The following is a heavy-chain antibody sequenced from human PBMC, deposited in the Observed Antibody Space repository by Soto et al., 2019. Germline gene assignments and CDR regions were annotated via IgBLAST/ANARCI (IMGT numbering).Heavy chain of an antibody. CDR1: GFTFGDYA. CDR2: IRSKAYGGTT. V-gene: IGHV3-49*03. CDR3: TYYDILTGYYNSGSY. J-gene: IGHJ4*02. Sequence: GGSLRLSCTASGFTFGDYAMSWFRQAPGKGLEWVGFIRSKAYGGTTEYAASVKGRFTISRDDSKSIAYLQMNSLKTEDTAVYYCTYYDILTGYYNSGSYWGQGTLVTVSS. D-gene: IGHD3-9*01.